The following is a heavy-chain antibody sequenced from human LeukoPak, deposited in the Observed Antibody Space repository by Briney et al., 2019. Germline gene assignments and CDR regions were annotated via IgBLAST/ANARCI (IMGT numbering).Heavy chain of an antibody. J-gene: IGHJ4*02. D-gene: IGHD3-22*01. CDR2: IYYSGST. CDR3: ARAVKDYYDSSGPFDY. Sequence: SETLSLTCTVSGGSISSYYWSWIRQPPGKGLEWIGYIYYSGSTNHNPSLKSRVTISVDTSKNQFSLKLSSVTAADTAVYYCARAVKDYYDSSGPFDYWGQGTLVTVSS. CDR1: GGSISSYY. V-gene: IGHV4-59*01.